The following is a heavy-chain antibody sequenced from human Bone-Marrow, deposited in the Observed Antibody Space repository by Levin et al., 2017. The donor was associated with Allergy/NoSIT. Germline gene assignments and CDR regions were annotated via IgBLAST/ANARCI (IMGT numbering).Heavy chain of an antibody. Sequence: RSGGSLRLSCAASGFDFTTYSMHWLRQTPGQGPEWVSVISYDGTNKYYTDSVRGRFTISRDNSKNTLYLQMNSLGAEDTAVYYCARDRGEDVVLENWFDPWGQGTLVTVSS. V-gene: IGHV3-30-3*01. D-gene: IGHD2-21*01. J-gene: IGHJ5*02. CDR3: ARDRGEDVVLENWFDP. CDR2: ISYDGTNK. CDR1: GFDFTTYS.